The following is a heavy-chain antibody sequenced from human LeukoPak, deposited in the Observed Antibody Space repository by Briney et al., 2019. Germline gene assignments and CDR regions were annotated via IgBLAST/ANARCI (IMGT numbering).Heavy chain of an antibody. D-gene: IGHD3-10*01. V-gene: IGHV1-18*01. CDR3: ARDLGSAYYYGSGMVFDY. CDR2: SSYSGNT. Sequence: VASVKVSCKASGYTFSSYAIGWVRQAPGQGLEWMGSSYSGNTKYAQKFQGRVTMTTDTSTSTVYMELRSLTSDDTAVYYCARDLGSAYYYGSGMVFDYWGQGTLVTVSS. CDR1: GYTFSSYA. J-gene: IGHJ4*02.